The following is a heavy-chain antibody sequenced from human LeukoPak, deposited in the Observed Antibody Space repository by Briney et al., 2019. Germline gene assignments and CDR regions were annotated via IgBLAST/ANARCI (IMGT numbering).Heavy chain of an antibody. V-gene: IGHV3-73*01. CDR2: YRSKDNRYAT. J-gene: IGHJ4*02. CDR1: GYPFSGSD. Sequence: GGPLKLSCAASGYPFSGSDMQWVRQAPGRGVEWVGRYRSKDNRYATVYAASVKGRLNISRDDSKNTAYLQMNSLKTEDTAVYFCTRHSSYYDSSGYYSYWGQGTLVTVSS. CDR3: TRHSSYYDSSGYYSY. D-gene: IGHD3-22*01.